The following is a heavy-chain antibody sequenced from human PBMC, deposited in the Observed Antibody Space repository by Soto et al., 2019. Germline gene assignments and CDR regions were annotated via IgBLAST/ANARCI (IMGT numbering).Heavy chain of an antibody. CDR2: IYYSGST. CDR3: ARERVIKGLTEEYYYYYYGMDV. Sequence: PSETLSLTCTVSGGSISSGGYYWSWIRQHPGKGLEWIGYIYYSGSTYYNPSLKSRVTISVDTSKNQFSLKLSSVTAADTAVYYCARERVIKGLTEEYYYYYYGMDVWGQGTTVTV. J-gene: IGHJ6*02. CDR1: GGSISSGGYY. V-gene: IGHV4-31*03. D-gene: IGHD3-22*01.